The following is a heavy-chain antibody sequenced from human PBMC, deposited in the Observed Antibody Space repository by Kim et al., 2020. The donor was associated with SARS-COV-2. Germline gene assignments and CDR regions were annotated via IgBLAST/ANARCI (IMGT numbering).Heavy chain of an antibody. D-gene: IGHD3-10*01. J-gene: IGHJ4*02. CDR2: IYHSGST. CDR1: GGSISSSNW. CDR3: ATYGSGSYYNGGFDY. V-gene: IGHV4-4*02. Sequence: SETLSLTCAVSGGSISSSNWWSWVRQPPGKGLEWIGEIYHSGSTNYNPSLKSRVTISVDKSKNQFSLKLSSVTAADTAVYYCATYGSGSYYNGGFDYWGQGTLVTVSS.